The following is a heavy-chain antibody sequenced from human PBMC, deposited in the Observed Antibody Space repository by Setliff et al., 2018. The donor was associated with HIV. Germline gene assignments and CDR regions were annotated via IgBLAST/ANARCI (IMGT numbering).Heavy chain of an antibody. CDR2: AYHSGRT. CDR1: GYSITSGYS. D-gene: IGHD3-10*01. Sequence: PSETLSLTCAVSGYSITSGYSWGWIRQSPGKGLEWIGNAYHSGRTYYNPSLKSRVAMSIDTSKNQFSLKLSSVTAADTAVYYCARGRGERITMVRGVIMRGWFDPWGQGTLVTVSS. CDR3: ARGRGERITMVRGVIMRGWFDP. V-gene: IGHV4-38-2*01. J-gene: IGHJ5*02.